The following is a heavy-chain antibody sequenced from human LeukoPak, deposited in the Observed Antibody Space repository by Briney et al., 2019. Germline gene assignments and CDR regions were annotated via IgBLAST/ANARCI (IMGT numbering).Heavy chain of an antibody. CDR1: GFTFSSYA. D-gene: IGHD6-13*01. Sequence: PGGSLRLSCAASGFTFSSYAMHWVRQAPGKGLEWVAVISYDGSNKYYADSVKGRFTISRDNSKNTLYLQMNSLRAEDTAVYYCAKDLEGSSWTRWGQGTLVTVSS. CDR2: ISYDGSNK. V-gene: IGHV3-30*04. CDR3: AKDLEGSSWTR. J-gene: IGHJ4*02.